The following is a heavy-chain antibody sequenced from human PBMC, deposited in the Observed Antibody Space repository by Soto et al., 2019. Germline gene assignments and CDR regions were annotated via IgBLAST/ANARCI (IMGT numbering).Heavy chain of an antibody. D-gene: IGHD6-6*01. CDR1: CVSFREYY. J-gene: IGHJ5*02. CDR2: INHRGST. CDR3: ARANGWSSSRTLSWFDP. Sequence: WETLSPPFSVYCVSFREYYWGLVRQPPGKGLEWSGEINHRGSTNYNPSIKSRVTISVDTSKNQYSLKLSSVTAADTAVYYCARANGWSSSRTLSWFDPWGQGTLVTVSS. V-gene: IGHV4-34*01.